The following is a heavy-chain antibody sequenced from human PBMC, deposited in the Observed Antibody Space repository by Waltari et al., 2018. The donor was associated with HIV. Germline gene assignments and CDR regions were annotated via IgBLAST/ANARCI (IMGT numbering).Heavy chain of an antibody. J-gene: IGHJ4*02. D-gene: IGHD6-19*01. CDR1: GFTFSSYW. Sequence: EVQLVESGGDLVQPGGSLRLSCTASGFTFSSYWMSWVRQAPGEGLEWVANIKQDGSGKYYVDSVKGRFTISRDNAKNSLYLQMNSLRAEDTAVYYCARRPRASSGWYYFDYWGQGTLVTVSS. CDR3: ARRPRASSGWYYFDY. V-gene: IGHV3-7*03. CDR2: IKQDGSGK.